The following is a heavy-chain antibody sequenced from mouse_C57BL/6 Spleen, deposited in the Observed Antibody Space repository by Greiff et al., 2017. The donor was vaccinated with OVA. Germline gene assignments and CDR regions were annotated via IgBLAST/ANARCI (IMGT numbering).Heavy chain of an antibody. J-gene: IGHJ4*01. CDR2: IYPGDGDT. D-gene: IGHD3-2*02. V-gene: IGHV1-82*01. Sequence: VQLQQSGPELVKPGASVKISCKASGYAFSSSWMNWVKQRPGKGLEWIGRIYPGDGDTNYNGKFKGKATLTADKSSSTAYMQLSSLTSEDSAVYFCARRTAQATGMDYWGQGTSVTVSS. CDR3: ARRTAQATGMDY. CDR1: GYAFSSSW.